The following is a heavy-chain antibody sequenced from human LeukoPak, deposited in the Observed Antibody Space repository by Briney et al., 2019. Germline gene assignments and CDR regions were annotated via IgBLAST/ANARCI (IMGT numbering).Heavy chain of an antibody. CDR1: GGSISSNSYY. CDR2: IYYSGST. V-gene: IGHV4-39*07. Sequence: SETLSLTCAVSGGSISSNSYYWGWIRQPPGKGLEWIGSIYYSGSTYYNPSLKSRVTISVDTSKNQFSLKLSSVTAADTAVYYCATYSSDYGWFDPWGQGTLATVSS. D-gene: IGHD6-19*01. J-gene: IGHJ5*02. CDR3: ATYSSDYGWFDP.